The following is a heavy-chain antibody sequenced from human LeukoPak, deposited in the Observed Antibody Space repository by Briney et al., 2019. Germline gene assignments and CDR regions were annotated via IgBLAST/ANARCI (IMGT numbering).Heavy chain of an antibody. CDR1: GFTFSNYA. D-gene: IGHD3-22*01. CDR3: APFVTTPVD. Sequence: GGSLRLSCAASGFTFSNYAMSWVRQAPGKGLEWVSVVTGSGDSTSYADSVKGRFTISRDNSKNTLYLQMNSLRAEDTGVYYCAPFVTTPVDWGQGTLVTVSS. V-gene: IGHV3-23*01. J-gene: IGHJ4*02. CDR2: VTGSGDST.